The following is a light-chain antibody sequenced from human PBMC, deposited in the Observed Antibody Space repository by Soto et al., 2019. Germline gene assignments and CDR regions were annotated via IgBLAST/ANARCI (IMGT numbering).Light chain of an antibody. CDR1: SGHSSYI. CDR3: ETWDSNTQV. CDR2: LEGSGSY. J-gene: IGLJ2*01. V-gene: IGLV4-60*02. Sequence: QAVVTQSSSASASLGSSVKLTCTLSSGHSSYIIAWHQQQPGKAPRYLMKLEGSGSYNKGSGVPDRFSGSSSGADRYLTISNLQFEDEAAYYCETWDSNTQVFGGGTKLTVL.